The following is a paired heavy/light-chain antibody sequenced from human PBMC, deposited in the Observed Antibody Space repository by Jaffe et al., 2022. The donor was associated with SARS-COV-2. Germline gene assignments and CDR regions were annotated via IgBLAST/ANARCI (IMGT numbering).Heavy chain of an antibody. CDR2: IYYSGST. Sequence: QVQLQESGPGLVKPSETLSLTCSVSGGSISSSYWSWIRQPPGKGLEWIGFIYYSGSTNYNSSLKSRVTISADTSNNQFSLKLTSVTAADTAVYYCARGQWELLFSFDSWGQGTLVTVSS. J-gene: IGHJ4*02. V-gene: IGHV4-59*01. CDR1: GGSISSSY. D-gene: IGHD1-26*01. CDR3: ARGQWELLFSFDS.
Light chain of an antibody. Sequence: EIVLTQSPGTLSLSPGESATLSCRASQSVSSNYLAWYQQKPGQAPRLLIYGASSRATGIPSRFSGSESVTDFTLTISRLEPEDFAVYYCQHYGSFMWTFGQGTKVEIK. CDR2: GAS. V-gene: IGKV3-20*01. J-gene: IGKJ1*01. CDR3: QHYGSFMWT. CDR1: QSVSSNY.